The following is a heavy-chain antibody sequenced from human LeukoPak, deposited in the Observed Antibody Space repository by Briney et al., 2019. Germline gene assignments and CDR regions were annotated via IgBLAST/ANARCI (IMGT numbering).Heavy chain of an antibody. Sequence: PGGSLRLSCAASGFTFSSYAMSWVRQAPGKGLEWVSYISSSGSTIYYADSVKGRFTISRDNAKNSLYLQMNSLRAEDTAVYYCARGRYCSGGSCYVMDAFDIWGQGSMVTVSS. V-gene: IGHV3-48*03. J-gene: IGHJ3*02. CDR2: ISSSGSTI. D-gene: IGHD2-15*01. CDR1: GFTFSSYA. CDR3: ARGRYCSGGSCYVMDAFDI.